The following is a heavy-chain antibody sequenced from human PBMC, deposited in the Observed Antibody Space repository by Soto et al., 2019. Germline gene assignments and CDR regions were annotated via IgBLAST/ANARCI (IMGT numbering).Heavy chain of an antibody. CDR2: TYYRSKWYN. V-gene: IGHV6-1*01. CDR1: GDSVSSNSAA. CDR3: ARLDSSSGSTYYYYGMDV. D-gene: IGHD6-6*01. Sequence: KQSQTLSLTCAISGDSVSSNSAAWNWIRQSPSRGLEWLGRTYYRSKWYNDYAVSVKSRITINPDTSKNQFSLQLNSVTPEDTAVYYCARLDSSSGSTYYYYGMDVWGQGTTVTVSS. J-gene: IGHJ6*02.